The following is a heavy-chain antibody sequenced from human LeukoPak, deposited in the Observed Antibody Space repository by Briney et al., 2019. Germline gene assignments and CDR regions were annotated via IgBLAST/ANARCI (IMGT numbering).Heavy chain of an antibody. Sequence: ASVKVSCKASGGTFSSYAINWVRQAPGQGLEWIGRILPILGIANYAQKFQGRLTITADKSTSIAYMELSSLRSEDTAVYYCARVGYSGYDFYAFDIWGQGTMVTVSS. CDR3: ARVGYSGYDFYAFDI. J-gene: IGHJ3*02. D-gene: IGHD5-12*01. CDR1: GGTFSSYA. CDR2: ILPILGIA. V-gene: IGHV1-69*04.